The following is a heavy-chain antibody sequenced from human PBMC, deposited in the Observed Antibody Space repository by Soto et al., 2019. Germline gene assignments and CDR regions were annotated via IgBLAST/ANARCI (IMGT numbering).Heavy chain of an antibody. D-gene: IGHD3-16*01. CDR2: INGGSGNT. J-gene: IGHJ4*02. CDR1: GFTFTSYA. Sequence: ASVTVSCKSSGFTFTSYAIHWLRQAPGQRPQWMGWINGGSGNTKYSQDFQGRVTFTRDTFATTAYLELSSLRSEDTAVYYCARVPPWGNSAGDYYIQHYDSWGQGTPVTVSS. V-gene: IGHV1-3*01. CDR3: ARVPPWGNSAGDYYIQHYDS.